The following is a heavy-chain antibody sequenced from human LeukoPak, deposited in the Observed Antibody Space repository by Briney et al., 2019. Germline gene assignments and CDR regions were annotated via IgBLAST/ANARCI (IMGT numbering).Heavy chain of an antibody. Sequence: GGSLRLSCAASGFTFSSYAMHWVRQAPGKGLEWVAVISYDGSNKYYADSVKGRFTISRDNSKNTLYLQMNSLRAEDTAVYYCARDPSQDFWSGSNYFDYWGQGTLVTVSS. V-gene: IGHV3-30-3*01. CDR3: ARDPSQDFWSGSNYFDY. CDR2: ISYDGSNK. CDR1: GFTFSSYA. J-gene: IGHJ4*02. D-gene: IGHD3-3*01.